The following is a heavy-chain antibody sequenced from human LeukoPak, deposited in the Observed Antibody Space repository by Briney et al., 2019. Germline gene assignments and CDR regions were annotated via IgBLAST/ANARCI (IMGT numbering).Heavy chain of an antibody. J-gene: IGHJ6*03. CDR3: ARAVVVRNRRYYYYYYMDV. CDR1: GDSVSNSRYY. Sequence: SSETLSLTCSVSGDSVSNSRYYWGCIRQPPGKGLEWIGEINHSGSSNYNPSLKSRVTISVDTSKNQFSLKLSSVTAADTAVYYCARAVVVRNRRYYYYYYMDVWGKGTTVIVSS. CDR2: INHSGSS. V-gene: IGHV4-39*07. D-gene: IGHD2-15*01.